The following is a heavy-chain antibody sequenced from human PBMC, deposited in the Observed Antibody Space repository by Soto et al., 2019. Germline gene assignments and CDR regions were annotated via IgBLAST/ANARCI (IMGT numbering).Heavy chain of an antibody. D-gene: IGHD3-10*01. Sequence: QVQLVERGGGVVQPGRSLRLSCTASGFNFNNYGMHWVRQAPGKGLEWVVVIWYDGSNKYYAVSVKGRFTISRDNSKNTMYLQMSSLRAEDTAVYFCARDPSHGSGSYLDYWGQGTLVTVSS. CDR1: GFNFNNYG. V-gene: IGHV3-33*01. J-gene: IGHJ4*02. CDR2: IWYDGSNK. CDR3: ARDPSHGSGSYLDY.